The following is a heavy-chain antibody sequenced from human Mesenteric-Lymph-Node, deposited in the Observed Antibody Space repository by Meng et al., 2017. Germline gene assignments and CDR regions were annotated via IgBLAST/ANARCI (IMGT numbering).Heavy chain of an antibody. CDR3: ARGVVAGAPPRAFDI. CDR2: IYYSGST. J-gene: IGHJ3*02. Sequence: SETLSLTCTVSGGSVSSGSYYWSWIRQPPGKGLEWIGYIYYSGSTNYNPSLKSRVTISVDTSKNQFSLKLSPVTAADTAVYYCARGVVAGAPPRAFDIWGQGTMVTVSS. CDR1: GGSVSSGSYY. V-gene: IGHV4-61*01. D-gene: IGHD2-15*01.